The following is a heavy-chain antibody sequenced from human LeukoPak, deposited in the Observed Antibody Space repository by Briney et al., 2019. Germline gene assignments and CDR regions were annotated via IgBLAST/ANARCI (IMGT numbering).Heavy chain of an antibody. CDR3: ANYGSGSCRFDP. J-gene: IGHJ5*02. CDR2: IYYSGST. D-gene: IGHD3-10*01. CDR1: GGSISNYY. V-gene: IGHV4-59*06. Sequence: PSETLSLTCTVSGGSISNYYWSWIRQHPGKGLEWIGYIYYSGSTYYNPSLKSRVTISVDTSKNQFSLKLSSVTAADTAVYYCANYGSGSCRFDPWGQGTLVTVSS.